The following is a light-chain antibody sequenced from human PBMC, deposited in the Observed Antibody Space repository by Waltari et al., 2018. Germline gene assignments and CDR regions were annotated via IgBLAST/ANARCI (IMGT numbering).Light chain of an antibody. CDR1: SSDVGSYNL. CDR2: EVI. Sequence: QSALAQPASVSGSPGQSITISCTGTSSDVGSYNLVSWYQQHPGKVPKLMIYEVIKRPSGVSNRFLGSKSGNTASLTISGLQAEDEADYYCCSYVGGSSLIFGGGTKLTVL. CDR3: CSYVGGSSLI. J-gene: IGLJ2*01. V-gene: IGLV2-23*02.